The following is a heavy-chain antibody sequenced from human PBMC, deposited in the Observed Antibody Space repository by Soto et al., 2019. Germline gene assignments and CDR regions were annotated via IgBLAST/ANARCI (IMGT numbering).Heavy chain of an antibody. V-gene: IGHV5-10-1*01. Sequence: SGESLKISCKGSGYSFTSYWISWVRQMPGKGLEWMGRIDPSDSYTNHSPSFQGHVTISADKSISTAYLQWSSLKASDTAMYYCATGEYLGVAAAGTGVFRQYYYYGMDVWGQGTTVTVSS. D-gene: IGHD6-13*01. CDR2: IDPSDSYT. J-gene: IGHJ6*02. CDR3: ATGEYLGVAAAGTGVFRQYYYYGMDV. CDR1: GYSFTSYW.